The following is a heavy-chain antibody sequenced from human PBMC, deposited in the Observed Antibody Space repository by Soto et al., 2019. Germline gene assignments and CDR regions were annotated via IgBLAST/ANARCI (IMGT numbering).Heavy chain of an antibody. CDR3: ASSSGNNYGVGTNYYFDY. J-gene: IGHJ4*02. CDR1: GSTFSTYS. D-gene: IGHD1-26*01. Sequence: GASVKVSCKTSGSTFSTYSIVWVRRAPGEGLEWMGGIIPLFGTANYAQKFQDRVTITADKSTNTAFMELSSLKSEDTAMYYCASSSGNNYGVGTNYYFDYWGQGTLVTVSS. V-gene: IGHV1-69*06. CDR2: IIPLFGTA.